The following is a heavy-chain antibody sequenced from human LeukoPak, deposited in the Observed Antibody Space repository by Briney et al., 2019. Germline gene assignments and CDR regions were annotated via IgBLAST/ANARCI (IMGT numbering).Heavy chain of an antibody. Sequence: PGGSLRLSCAASGFTFSNYWMSWVRQAPGKGLEWVANIEQDGSEKCYVDSVKGRFTISRDNAKNSLYLQMNNLRAEDKDVYHCVRFGSVAGSPVAFDIWGQGTMVTVSS. J-gene: IGHJ3*02. CDR1: GFTFSNYW. V-gene: IGHV3-7*01. CDR2: IEQDGSEK. D-gene: IGHD3-10*01. CDR3: VRFGSVAGSPVAFDI.